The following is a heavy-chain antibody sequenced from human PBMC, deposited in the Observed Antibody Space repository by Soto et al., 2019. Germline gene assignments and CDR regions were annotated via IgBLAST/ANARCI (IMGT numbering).Heavy chain of an antibody. CDR2: ISSSSSYI. D-gene: IGHD2-2*01. CDR1: GFTFSSYS. CDR3: ARDKLVLVVPAAANWFDP. J-gene: IGHJ5*02. V-gene: IGHV3-21*01. Sequence: PGGSLRLSCAASGFTFSSYSMNWVRQAPGKGLEWVSSISSSSSYIYYADSVKGRFTISRDNAKNSLYLQMNGLRAEDTAVYYCARDKLVLVVPAAANWFDPWGQGNLVTV.